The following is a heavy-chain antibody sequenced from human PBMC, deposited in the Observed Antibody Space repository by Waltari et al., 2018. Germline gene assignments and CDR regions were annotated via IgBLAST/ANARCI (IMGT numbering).Heavy chain of an antibody. CDR1: GIRFTELS. Sequence: QVQVGQSGAEAKKPGASVKVSCQVSGIRFTELSIHWVRQTSGKGLEWMGGFDLPDGERNSAQKFQGRLKMTEDISTDTAYMELSSLRSDDTAVYYCAAGLSSGWPNLWGPGTLVTVS. J-gene: IGHJ5*02. D-gene: IGHD6-19*01. V-gene: IGHV1-24*01. CDR3: AAGLSSGWPNL. CDR2: FDLPDGER.